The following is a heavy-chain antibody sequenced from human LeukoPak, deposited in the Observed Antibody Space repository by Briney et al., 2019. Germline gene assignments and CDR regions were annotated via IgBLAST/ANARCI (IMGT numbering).Heavy chain of an antibody. CDR2: INHSGST. Sequence: PSETLSLTCAVSGGSFSGYYWSWIRQPPGKGLEWIGEINHSGSTNYNPSLKSRVTISVDTSKNQFSLKLSSVTAADTAVYYCARDRITILGVVISHYYYYMDVWGKGTTVTVSS. J-gene: IGHJ6*03. CDR1: GGSFSGYY. CDR3: ARDRITILGVVISHYYYYMDV. D-gene: IGHD3-3*01. V-gene: IGHV4-34*01.